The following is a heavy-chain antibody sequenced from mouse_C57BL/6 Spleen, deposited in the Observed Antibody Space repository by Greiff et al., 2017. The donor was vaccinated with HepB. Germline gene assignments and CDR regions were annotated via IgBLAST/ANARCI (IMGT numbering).Heavy chain of an antibody. CDR1: GYSITSGYY. Sequence: EVKLMESGPGLVKPSQSLSLTCSVTGYSITSGYYWNWIRQFPGNKLEWMGYISYDGSNNYNPSLKNRISITRDPSKNQFFLKLNSVTTEDTATYYCASGMTTVVAKRYFDVGGTRTTVTVSS. CDR3: ASGMTTVVAKRYFDV. V-gene: IGHV3-6*01. D-gene: IGHD1-1*01. J-gene: IGHJ1*03. CDR2: ISYDGSN.